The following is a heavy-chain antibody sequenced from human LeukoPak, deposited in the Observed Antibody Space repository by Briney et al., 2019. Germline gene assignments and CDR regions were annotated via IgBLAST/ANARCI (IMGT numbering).Heavy chain of an antibody. CDR1: GFTVSSNY. CDR3: AGGRLGSFSFDY. J-gene: IGHJ4*02. D-gene: IGHD1-26*01. Sequence: GGSLRLSCAASGFTVSSNYMSWVRQAPGKGREGGSVIYSGGTAYYADSVKGRFIISRDNSKNTLYLQMHSLRAEDTAVYYCAGGRLGSFSFDYWGQGTLVTVSS. CDR2: IYSGGTA. V-gene: IGHV3-66*01.